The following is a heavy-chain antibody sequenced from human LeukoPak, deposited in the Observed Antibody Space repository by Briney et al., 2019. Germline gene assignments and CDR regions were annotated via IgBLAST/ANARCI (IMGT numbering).Heavy chain of an antibody. Sequence: PSETLSLTCTVYGGSFSGYYWSWIRQPPGRGLEWIGEINHSGSINYNPSLKSRVTISVDTSKNQFSLKLSSVTAADTAVYYCARGPLSNWNRVIDYWGQGTLVTVSP. CDR1: GGSFSGYY. CDR2: INHSGSI. D-gene: IGHD1-20*01. CDR3: ARGPLSNWNRVIDY. J-gene: IGHJ4*02. V-gene: IGHV4-34*01.